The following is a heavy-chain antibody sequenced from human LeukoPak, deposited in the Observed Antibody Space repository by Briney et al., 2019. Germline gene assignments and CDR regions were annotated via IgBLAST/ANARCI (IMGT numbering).Heavy chain of an antibody. CDR2: INPSGGGT. CDR1: GYTFTRYY. D-gene: IGHD3/OR15-3a*01. Sequence: ASATVSCKASGYTFTRYYIHWVRQAPGQGLEWMGLINPSGGGTSYTQKFQGRVTMTSDTSTSTVYMDLSSLRSEDTAVYYCARVGVGLAGYFDYWGQGTLVTVSS. V-gene: IGHV1-46*01. CDR3: ARVGVGLAGYFDY. J-gene: IGHJ4*02.